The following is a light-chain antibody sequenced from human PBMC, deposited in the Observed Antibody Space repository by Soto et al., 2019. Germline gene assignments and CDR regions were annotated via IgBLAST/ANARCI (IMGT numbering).Light chain of an antibody. CDR2: GAS. V-gene: IGKV3-15*01. Sequence: TKSRATLYVYTGEGATLSCRASQSVRSNLAWYQQKPGQAPRLLIYGASTRATGIPARFSGGGSGTDFTLTISSLEPEDFAVYCCQQHSHLPRTFGGGTNVDIK. CDR1: QSVRSN. J-gene: IGKJ4*01. CDR3: QQHSHLPRT.